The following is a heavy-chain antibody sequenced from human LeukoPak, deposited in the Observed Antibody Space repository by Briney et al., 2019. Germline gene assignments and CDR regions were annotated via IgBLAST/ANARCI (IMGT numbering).Heavy chain of an antibody. V-gene: IGHV3-30*03. D-gene: IGHD1-26*01. CDR2: ISYDGSNK. J-gene: IGHJ4*02. CDR1: GFTFSSYV. Sequence: QPGGSLRLSCAASGFTFSSYVMHWVRQAPGKGLEWVAIISYDGSNKYYADSVKGRFTISRDNAKNSLYLQMNSLRAEDTAIYYCARVHIVGATPSDFWGQGTLVTVSS. CDR3: ARVHIVGATPSDF.